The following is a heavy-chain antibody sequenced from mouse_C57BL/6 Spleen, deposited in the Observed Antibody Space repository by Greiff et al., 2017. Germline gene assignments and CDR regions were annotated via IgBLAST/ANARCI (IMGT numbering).Heavy chain of an antibody. Sequence: DVKLVESGGGLVKPGGSLKLSCAASGFTFSDYGMHWVRQAPEKGLEWVAYISSGSSTIYYADTVKGRFTISRDNAKNTLFLQMTSLRSEDTAMYYCAREANSYWYFDVWGTGTTVTVSS. V-gene: IGHV5-17*01. CDR3: AREANSYWYFDV. CDR1: GFTFSDYG. CDR2: ISSGSSTI. J-gene: IGHJ1*03.